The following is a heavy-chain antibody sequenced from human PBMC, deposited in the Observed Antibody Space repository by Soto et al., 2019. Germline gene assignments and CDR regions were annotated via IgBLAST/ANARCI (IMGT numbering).Heavy chain of an antibody. V-gene: IGHV3-33*01. CDR2: IWYDGSIK. Sequence: GGSLRLSCAASGFTFNTYGMNWVRQAPGKGLEWLAVIWYDGSIKYYTDSVKGRFTISRDNSKNTMYLQMNSLRAEDTAVYYCARIDCTGGNCRPYYYCPMDVWGRGTTVTVSS. CDR3: ARIDCTGGNCRPYYYCPMDV. CDR1: GFTFNTYG. J-gene: IGHJ6*02. D-gene: IGHD2-15*01.